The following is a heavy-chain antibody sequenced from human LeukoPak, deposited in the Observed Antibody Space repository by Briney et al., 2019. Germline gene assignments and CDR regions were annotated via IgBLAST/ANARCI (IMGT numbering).Heavy chain of an antibody. CDR3: ARDFGWYFDY. J-gene: IGHJ4*02. CDR1: GGSFSGYY. D-gene: IGHD3-10*01. CDR2: IYYSGST. V-gene: IGHV4-31*11. Sequence: SETLSLTCAVYGGSFSGYYWSWIRQHPGKGLEWIGYIYYSGSTYYNPSLKSRVTISVDTSKNQFSLKLSSVTAADTAVYYCARDFGWYFDYWGQGTLVTVSS.